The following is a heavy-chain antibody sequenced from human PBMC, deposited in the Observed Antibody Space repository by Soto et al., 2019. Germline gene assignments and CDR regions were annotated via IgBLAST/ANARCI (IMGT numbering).Heavy chain of an antibody. CDR2: IYYSGST. Sequence: SETLSLTCTVSGGSISSSIYYWGWIRQPPGKGLEWIGSIYYSGSTYYNPSLKSRVTISVDTSKNQFSLKLSSVTAADTAVYYCARGVYYDFWSGYYMDVWGKGTTVTVSS. V-gene: IGHV4-39*01. CDR3: ARGVYYDFWSGYYMDV. J-gene: IGHJ6*03. CDR1: GGSISSSIYY. D-gene: IGHD3-3*01.